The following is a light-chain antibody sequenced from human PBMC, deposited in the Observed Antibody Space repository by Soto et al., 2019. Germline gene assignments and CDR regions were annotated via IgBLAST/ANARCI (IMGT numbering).Light chain of an antibody. CDR1: SSDVGDYNY. CDR3: CSFAGSYTFRV. Sequence: QSALTQPRSVSGSPGQSVTISCTGTSSDVGDYNYVSWYQQYPGKAPKLVIYDVSKRPSGVPDRFSGSKSGNTASLTISGRQAEDEADYYCCSFAGSYTFRVFGGGTKLTVL. V-gene: IGLV2-11*01. J-gene: IGLJ3*02. CDR2: DVS.